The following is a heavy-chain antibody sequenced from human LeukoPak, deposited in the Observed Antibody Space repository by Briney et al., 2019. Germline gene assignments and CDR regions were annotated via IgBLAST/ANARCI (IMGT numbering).Heavy chain of an antibody. Sequence: GGSLRLSCAASGFTFSSYWMSWVRQAPGKGLEWVANIKQDGSEKYYVDSVKGRFTISKDNAKNSLYLQMSSLRAEDTAVYYCARDDSGSYYDYRGQGTLVTVSS. D-gene: IGHD1-26*01. V-gene: IGHV3-7*01. CDR3: ARDDSGSYYDY. CDR1: GFTFSSYW. J-gene: IGHJ4*02. CDR2: IKQDGSEK.